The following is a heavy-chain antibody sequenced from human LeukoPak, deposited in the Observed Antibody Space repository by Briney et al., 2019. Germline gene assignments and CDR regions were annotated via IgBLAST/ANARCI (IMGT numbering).Heavy chain of an antibody. CDR2: IIPIFGTA. J-gene: IGHJ4*02. V-gene: IGHV1-69*01. CDR1: GGTFSSYA. CDR3: AGGWGDTAMVSLDY. D-gene: IGHD5-18*01. Sequence: GSSVKVSCKASGGTFSSYAISWVRQAPGQGLEWMGGIIPIFGTANYAQKFQGRVTITADESTSTAYMELSSLRSEDTAVYYCAGGWGDTAMVSLDYWGQGTLVTVSS.